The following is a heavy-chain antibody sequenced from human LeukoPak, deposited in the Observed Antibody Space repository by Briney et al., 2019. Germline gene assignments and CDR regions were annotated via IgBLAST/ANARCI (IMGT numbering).Heavy chain of an antibody. CDR2: INPNSGGT. J-gene: IGHJ4*02. Sequence: ASVKVSCKASGYTFTGCYMHWVRQAPGEGLEWMGWINPNSGGTNYAQKFQGRVTMTRDTSISTAYMELSRLRSDDTAVYHCARIGQDIATDYWGQGTLVTVSS. CDR1: GYTFTGCY. D-gene: IGHD5-12*01. V-gene: IGHV1-2*02. CDR3: ARIGQDIATDY.